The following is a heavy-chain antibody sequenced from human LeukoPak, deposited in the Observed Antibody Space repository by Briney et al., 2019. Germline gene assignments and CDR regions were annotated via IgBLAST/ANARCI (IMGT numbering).Heavy chain of an antibody. CDR1: GFIFSSYG. CDR2: ITYDAKKN. CDR3: ATQYCTNGVCYEFDY. V-gene: IGHV3-30*03. D-gene: IGHD2-8*01. Sequence: YPGGSLRLSCATSGFIFSSYGMHWVRQVPGKGLEWVAVITYDAKKNYHVDSVKGRFTISRDNSKNTLYLQMNSLRAEDTAAYYCATQYCTNGVCYEFDYWGQGTLVTVSS. J-gene: IGHJ4*02.